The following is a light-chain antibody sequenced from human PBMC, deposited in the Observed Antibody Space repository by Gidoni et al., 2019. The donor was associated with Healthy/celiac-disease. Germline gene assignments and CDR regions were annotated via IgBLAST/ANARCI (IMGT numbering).Light chain of an antibody. CDR1: QSVSSN. CDR3: QQYNNWPPCS. V-gene: IGKV3-15*01. Sequence: EIVITQSPATLSVSPGERATLSCRASQSVSSNLAWYQQKPGQAPRLLIDGASTRATGIPARFSGSGSGTEFTLTISSLQSEDFAVYYCQQYNNWPPCSFGQGTKLEIK. J-gene: IGKJ2*04. CDR2: GAS.